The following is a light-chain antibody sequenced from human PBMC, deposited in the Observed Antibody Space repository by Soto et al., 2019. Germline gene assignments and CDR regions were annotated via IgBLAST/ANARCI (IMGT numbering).Light chain of an antibody. CDR3: QQYNDWPRT. V-gene: IGKV3-15*01. J-gene: IGKJ1*01. CDR1: QSVSSD. CDR2: GAS. Sequence: ETVMTQSPATLSVSPGERVTLSCRASQSVSSDLAWYQQTPGQAPRLLIYGASTRATGIPARFSGSGSGTEFTLTISSLQSEDFAVYYCQQYNDWPRTFGQGTKVEIK.